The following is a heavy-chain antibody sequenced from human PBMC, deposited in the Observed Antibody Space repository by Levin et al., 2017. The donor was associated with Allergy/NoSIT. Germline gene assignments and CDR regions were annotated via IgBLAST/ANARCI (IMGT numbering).Heavy chain of an antibody. Sequence: GSLRLSCTVSGDPISSYYWSWIRQPPGKGLEWIGSIFYSGSTNYNPSLKSRVTISLDTSKNQFSLRLRSVTAADTAVYYCARSQDGRIAVAGTGYYYYRYGMDVWGQGTTVTVSS. CDR1: GDPISSYY. CDR2: IFYSGST. V-gene: IGHV4-59*08. J-gene: IGHJ6*02. D-gene: IGHD6-19*01. CDR3: ARSQDGRIAVAGTGYYYYRYGMDV.